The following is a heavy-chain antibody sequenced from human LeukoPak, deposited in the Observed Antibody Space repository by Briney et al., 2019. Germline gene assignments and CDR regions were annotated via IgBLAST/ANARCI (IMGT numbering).Heavy chain of an antibody. CDR3: ARDQGYYYDSSGFSD. CDR2: TYYSGST. CDR1: GGPISSYY. J-gene: IGHJ4*02. Sequence: TSETLSLTCTVSGGPISSYYWSWIRQPPGKGLEWIGYTYYSGSTNYNPSLKSRVTISVDTSKNQFSLKLSSVTAADTAVYYCARDQGYYYDSSGFSDWGQGTLVTVSS. V-gene: IGHV4-59*01. D-gene: IGHD3-22*01.